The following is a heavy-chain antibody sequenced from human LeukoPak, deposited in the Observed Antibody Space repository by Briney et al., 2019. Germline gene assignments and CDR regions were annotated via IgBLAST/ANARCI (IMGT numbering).Heavy chain of an antibody. CDR2: IYYSGST. CDR1: GGSISSGGYY. CDR3: ARGKPYRWFGEPELLTGCWFDP. J-gene: IGHJ5*02. Sequence: SETLSLTCTVSGGSISSGGYYWSWIRQHPGKGLEWIGYIYYSGSTYYNPSLKSRVTISVDTSKNQFSLKLSSVTAADTAVYYCARGKPYRWFGEPELLTGCWFDPWGQGTLVTVSS. D-gene: IGHD3-10*01. V-gene: IGHV4-31*03.